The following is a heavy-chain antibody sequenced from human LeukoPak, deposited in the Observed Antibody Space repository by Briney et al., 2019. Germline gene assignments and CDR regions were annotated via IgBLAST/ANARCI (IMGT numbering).Heavy chain of an antibody. CDR2: IGTAGDT. V-gene: IGHV3-13*01. Sequence: GGSLRLSCAASGFTFSSYDMHWVRQATGKGLEWVSAIGTAGDTHYPGSVKGRFTISRENAKNSLYLQMNSLRAGDTAVYYCARAVSMVRGAHDAFDIWGQGTMVTVSS. CDR1: GFTFSSYD. D-gene: IGHD3-10*01. J-gene: IGHJ3*02. CDR3: ARAVSMVRGAHDAFDI.